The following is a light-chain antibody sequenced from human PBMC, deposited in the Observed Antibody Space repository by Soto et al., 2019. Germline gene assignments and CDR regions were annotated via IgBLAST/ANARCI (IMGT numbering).Light chain of an antibody. J-gene: IGLJ1*01. Sequence: QSVLTQPPSASGSPGQSVTISCTGTSSDVATYIYVSWYQHHPGKAPKLIIYEASKRPSGVPDRFSGSKSGDTASLTVSGFKAGDEPDYYCGYYAGGKHIYVSGTGTKVTVL. V-gene: IGLV2-8*01. CDR1: SSDVATYIY. CDR3: GYYAGGKHIYV. CDR2: EAS.